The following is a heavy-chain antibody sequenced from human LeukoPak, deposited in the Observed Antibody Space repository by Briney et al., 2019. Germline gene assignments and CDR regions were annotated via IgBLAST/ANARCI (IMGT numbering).Heavy chain of an antibody. J-gene: IGHJ4*02. CDR3: ASVGSSSWSFDY. CDR2: INAGNGNT. V-gene: IGHV1-3*01. Sequence: ASVKVSCKASGYTFTSYAMHWVRQAPGQRLEWMGWINAGNGNTKYSQKFQGRVTITRDTSASTAYMELSSLRSEDTAVYYCASVGSSSWSFDYWGQGTLVTVSS. D-gene: IGHD6-13*01. CDR1: GYTFTSYA.